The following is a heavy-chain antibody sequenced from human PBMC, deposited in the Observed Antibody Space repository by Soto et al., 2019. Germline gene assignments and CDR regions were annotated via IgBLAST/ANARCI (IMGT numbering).Heavy chain of an antibody. J-gene: IGHJ5*02. CDR1: GGSISSGGYY. V-gene: IGHV4-31*03. Sequence: QVQLQESGPGLVKPSQTLSLTCTVSGGSISSGGYYWSWIRQHPGKGLEWIGYIYYSGSTYYNPSLKSRVTISVDTSKNQFSLKLSSVTAADTAVYYCARSGEYCRSTSCFKDWFDPWGQGTLVTVSS. D-gene: IGHD2-2*01. CDR3: ARSGEYCRSTSCFKDWFDP. CDR2: IYYSGST.